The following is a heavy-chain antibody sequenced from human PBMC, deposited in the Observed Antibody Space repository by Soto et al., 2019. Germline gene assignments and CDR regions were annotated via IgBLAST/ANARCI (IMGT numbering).Heavy chain of an antibody. J-gene: IGHJ5*02. CDR1: GGSISSSSYY. CDR2: IYYSGST. CDR3: ARHESSIVGARSYWFDP. D-gene: IGHD1-26*01. Sequence: QLQLQESGPGLVKPSETLSLTCTVSGGSISSSSYYWGWIRQPPGKGLEWIGSIYYSGSTYYNPSLKSRVTISVDTSKNQFSLKLSSVTAADTAVYYCARHESSIVGARSYWFDPWGQGTLVTVSS. V-gene: IGHV4-39*01.